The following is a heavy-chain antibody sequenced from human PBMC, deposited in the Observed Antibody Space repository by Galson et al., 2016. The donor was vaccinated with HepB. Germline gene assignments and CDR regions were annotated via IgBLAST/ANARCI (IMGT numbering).Heavy chain of an antibody. J-gene: IGHJ6*02. CDR2: INAGSGNT. V-gene: IGHV1-3*01. D-gene: IGHD3-10*01. CDR1: GYIFTDFA. Sequence: SVKVSCKASGYIFTDFALHWVRQAPGQSLEWMGWINAGSGNTKSSQKFHDRVTLTRDTSATTAYLYLSGLRFEDTAVYYCSGGALLSLVRVLDFWGQGTTVTVSS. CDR3: SGGALLSLVRVLDF.